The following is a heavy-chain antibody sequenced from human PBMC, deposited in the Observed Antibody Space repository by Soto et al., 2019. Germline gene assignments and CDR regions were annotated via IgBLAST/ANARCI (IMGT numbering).Heavy chain of an antibody. Sequence: EVQLLESGGGLVQPGGSLRLSCAASGFTFTKYAMTWVRQAPGKGLEWVSTIGGSGDNTYSADSVKGRFTIYRDNSRNTLYLQMDSLRAEDTAVYYCAKAAYDILTGFYPAFDYWGQGTLVTVSS. CDR3: AKAAYDILTGFYPAFDY. V-gene: IGHV3-23*01. D-gene: IGHD3-9*01. CDR1: GFTFTKYA. J-gene: IGHJ4*02. CDR2: IGGSGDNT.